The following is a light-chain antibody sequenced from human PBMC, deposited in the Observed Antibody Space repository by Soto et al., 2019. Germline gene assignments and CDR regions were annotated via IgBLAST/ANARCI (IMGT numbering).Light chain of an antibody. J-gene: IGKJ5*01. V-gene: IGKV3-20*01. CDR3: HQYGGSPPIT. CDR1: QSVSSNY. CDR2: GAS. Sequence: EIVLTQSPGTLSLSPGEGATLSCRASQSVSSNYLAWYQHKSGQTPRLLIYGASSSATGIPERFSGSGSGTDFTLTISRLEPEDFAVYYCHQYGGSPPITFGQGTRLEIK.